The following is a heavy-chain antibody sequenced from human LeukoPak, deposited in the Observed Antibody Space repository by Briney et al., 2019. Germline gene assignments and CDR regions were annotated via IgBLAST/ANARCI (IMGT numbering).Heavy chain of an antibody. D-gene: IGHD5-12*01. Sequence: GGSLRLSCAAAGFTFSGYGMHWVRQAPGKGLEWVTVIWSDGSNKYYADSVKGRFTISRDNSKNTLYLQMNSLRAEDTAVYYCAKDRSYSGYEPLDYWGQGTLVTVSS. CDR2: IWSDGSNK. CDR3: AKDRSYSGYEPLDY. CDR1: GFTFSGYG. J-gene: IGHJ4*02. V-gene: IGHV3-33*06.